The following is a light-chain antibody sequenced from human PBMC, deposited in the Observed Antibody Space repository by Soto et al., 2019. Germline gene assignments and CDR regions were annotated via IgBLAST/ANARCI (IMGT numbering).Light chain of an antibody. V-gene: IGKV3-20*01. CDR1: QSVSSSF. Sequence: EIVLTQSPGTLSLSPGERATLSCRASQSVSSSFLAWYQQKPGQAPRLLIYGASSRATGIPDRFSGSGSGTDFTLPISRLEPDDVAVYYCQQYGSSTLTFGGGTKVEIK. J-gene: IGKJ4*01. CDR2: GAS. CDR3: QQYGSSTLT.